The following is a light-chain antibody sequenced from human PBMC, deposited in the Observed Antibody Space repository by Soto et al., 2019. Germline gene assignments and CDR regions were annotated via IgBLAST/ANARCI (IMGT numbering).Light chain of an antibody. CDR3: CSYTGSTSFPWV. V-gene: IGLV2-23*03. J-gene: IGLJ3*02. CDR1: STNVGGYTL. CDR2: EGS. Sequence: QSVLTQPASVSGSPGQSITISCTGTSTNVGGYTLVSWFQQHPGKAPKLMIYEGSKRPSGVSHRFSGSKSGNTASLTISGLQAEDGADYYCCSYTGSTSFPWVFGGVTKLTVL.